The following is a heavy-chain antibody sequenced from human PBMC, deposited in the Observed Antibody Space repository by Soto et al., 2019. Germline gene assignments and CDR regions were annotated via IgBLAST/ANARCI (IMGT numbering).Heavy chain of an antibody. Sequence: ASVKVSCKASGYTFINYYIHCVRQAPGQGLEWMAIINPMGGSTNYAQEFQGRVTLTSDTSTSTVYMELSSLRFEDTAVYYCAREGNWNGGENYFDYWGQGTLVTVSS. J-gene: IGHJ4*02. CDR1: GYTFINYY. V-gene: IGHV1-46*01. D-gene: IGHD1-1*01. CDR2: INPMGGST. CDR3: AREGNWNGGENYFDY.